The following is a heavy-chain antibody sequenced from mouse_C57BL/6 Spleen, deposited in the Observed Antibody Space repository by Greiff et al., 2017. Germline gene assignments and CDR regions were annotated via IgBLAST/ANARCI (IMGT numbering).Heavy chain of an antibody. CDR3: ARHGYYGNYFDY. CDR1: GYTFPEYT. V-gene: IGHV1-62-2*01. Sequence: LVESGAELVKPGASVKLSCKASGYTFPEYTIHWVKQRSGQGLEWIGWFYPGSGRIKYNEKFKDKATLTADKSSITVYMELSRLTSEDSAVYFCARHGYYGNYFDYWGQGTTLTVSS. CDR2: FYPGSGRI. J-gene: IGHJ2*01. D-gene: IGHD1-1*02.